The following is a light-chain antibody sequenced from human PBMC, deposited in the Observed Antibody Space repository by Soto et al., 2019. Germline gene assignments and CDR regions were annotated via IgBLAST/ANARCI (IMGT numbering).Light chain of an antibody. CDR2: GAS. J-gene: IGKJ5*01. CDR1: QSVSSN. Sequence: VMTQAPGTLSVSPGERATLSCGASQSVSSNLAWYQQKPGQAPRLLMYGASTRATGIPARFGGSGSGTEFSLTISSLQSEDFAVYYCQQYNNWPRITFGQGSRLEI. CDR3: QQYNNWPRIT. V-gene: IGKV3-15*01.